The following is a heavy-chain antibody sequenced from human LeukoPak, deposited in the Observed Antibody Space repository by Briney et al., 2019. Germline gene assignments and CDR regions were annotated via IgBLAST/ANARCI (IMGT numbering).Heavy chain of an antibody. D-gene: IGHD6-19*01. CDR1: GGSISSYY. CDR2: IYYSGST. CDR3: ASLNSSGWYYFDL. Sequence: SETLSLTCTVSGGSISSYYWSWIRQPPGKGLEWIGYIYYSGSTNYNPSLKSRVTISVDTSKNQFSLKLSSVTAADTAVYYCASLNSSGWYYFDLWGRGTLVTVSS. J-gene: IGHJ2*01. V-gene: IGHV4-59*01.